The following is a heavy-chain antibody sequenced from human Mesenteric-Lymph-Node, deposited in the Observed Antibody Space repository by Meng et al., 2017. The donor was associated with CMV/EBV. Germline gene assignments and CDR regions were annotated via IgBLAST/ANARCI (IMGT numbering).Heavy chain of an antibody. CDR2: IKQDGSEK. Sequence: GESLKISCAASGFTFSSYWMSWVRQAPGKGLEWVANIKQDGSEKYYVDSVKGRFTISRDNAKNPLYLQMNSLRAEDTAVYYCARAPLTAHFDYWGQGTLVTVSS. J-gene: IGHJ4*02. V-gene: IGHV3-7*01. CDR1: GFTFSSYW. D-gene: IGHD5-18*01. CDR3: ARAPLTAHFDY.